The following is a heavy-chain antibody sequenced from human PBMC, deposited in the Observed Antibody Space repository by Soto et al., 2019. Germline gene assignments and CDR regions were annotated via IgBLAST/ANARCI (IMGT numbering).Heavy chain of an antibody. V-gene: IGHV3-48*01. CDR2: ITSSDVTM. D-gene: IGHD2-2*01. CDR3: VGEVGFQLIY. Sequence: GVSVILPCAASVFPCSPHTMDWVRQAPGKGLEWISYITSSDVTMYADSVKGRFTISRDNAKNSLYLQMNSLRGEDTAVYFCVGEVGFQLIYWGQGTLVTVS. CDR1: VFPCSPHT. J-gene: IGHJ4*02.